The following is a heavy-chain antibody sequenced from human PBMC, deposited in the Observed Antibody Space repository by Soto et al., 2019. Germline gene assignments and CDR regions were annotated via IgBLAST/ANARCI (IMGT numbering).Heavy chain of an antibody. Sequence: EVQLVESGGGLVQPGGSLRLSCATSGFILSDCAMNWVRQAPGKWLEWVSYSSSSSSVIDYADSVKGRFPGSRDNAMNSLYLQMNSLRAEDTAVYYCARDLSWGSNWYFYMDVWGKGTTVTVSS. V-gene: IGHV3-48*01. CDR3: ARDLSWGSNWYFYMDV. J-gene: IGHJ6*03. CDR2: SSSSSSVI. CDR1: GFILSDCA. D-gene: IGHD7-27*01.